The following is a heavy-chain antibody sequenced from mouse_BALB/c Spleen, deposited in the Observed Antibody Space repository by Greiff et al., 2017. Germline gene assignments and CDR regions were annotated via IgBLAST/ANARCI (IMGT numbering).Heavy chain of an antibody. CDR1: GYSITSDYA. D-gene: IGHD2-14*01. CDR3: AREGVRRGNYFDY. Sequence: VQLKESGPGLVKPPQSLSLTCTVTGYSITSDYAWNWIRQFPGNKLEWMGYISYSGSTSYNPSLKSRISITRDTSKNQFFLQLNSVTTEDTATYYCAREGVRRGNYFDYWGQGTTLTVSS. J-gene: IGHJ2*01. V-gene: IGHV3-2*02. CDR2: ISYSGST.